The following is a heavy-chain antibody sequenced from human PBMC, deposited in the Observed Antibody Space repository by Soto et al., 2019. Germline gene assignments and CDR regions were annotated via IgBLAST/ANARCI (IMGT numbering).Heavy chain of an antibody. V-gene: IGHV4-59*01. CDR1: GGSISSYY. Sequence: PSETLSLTCTVSGGSISSYYWSWIRQPPGKGLEWIGYIYYRGSTKNNPSLRSRVTTSVDTPKNQFSLKLSSVTAADTAVYYCARAGGGYALFTSWGQGALVTVSS. J-gene: IGHJ5*02. CDR2: IYYRGST. D-gene: IGHD5-12*01. CDR3: ARAGGGYALFTS.